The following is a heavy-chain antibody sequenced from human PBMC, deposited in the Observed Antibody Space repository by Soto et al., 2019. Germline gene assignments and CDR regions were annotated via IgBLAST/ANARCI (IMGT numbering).Heavy chain of an antibody. V-gene: IGHV4-4*02. J-gene: IGHJ4*02. CDR2: IFHSGIT. CDR3: ARGFSGYCSGGSCSLFDY. CDR1: GYSISSTHW. D-gene: IGHD2-15*01. Sequence: SETLSLTCALSGYSISSTHWWTWVRQPPGKGLEYIGQIFHSGITKYNPSLESRVTISLDKSKSQFSLELNSVTGADTAIYYCARGFSGYCSGGSCSLFDYWGQGTLVTVS.